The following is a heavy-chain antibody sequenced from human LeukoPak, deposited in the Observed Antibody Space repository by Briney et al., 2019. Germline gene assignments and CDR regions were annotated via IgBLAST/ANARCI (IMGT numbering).Heavy chain of an antibody. J-gene: IGHJ4*02. CDR2: IWYDGSNR. V-gene: IGHV3-33*01. CDR1: GFTFSSYG. Sequence: GGSLRLSCAASGFTFSSYGMHWVRQAPGKGLEWVAVIWYDGSNRFYADSVKGRFTISRDNSKNTLYLQMNSLRAEDTAVYYCARDRAAADLDYWGQGTLVTVSS. CDR3: ARDRAAADLDY. D-gene: IGHD6-13*01.